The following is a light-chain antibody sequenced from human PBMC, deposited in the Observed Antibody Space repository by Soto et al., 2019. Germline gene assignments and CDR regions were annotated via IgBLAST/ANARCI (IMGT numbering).Light chain of an antibody. CDR2: EVS. CDR1: SRDVGGYNY. CDR3: SSYTSSSTLV. V-gene: IGLV2-14*01. Sequence: QSVLTQPASVSGSPGQSSTISCTGTSRDVGGYNYVSWYQQHPGKAPKLMIYEVSNRPSGVSNRFSGSKSGNTASLTISGLQAEDEADHYCSSYTSSSTLVFGGGTKLTVL. J-gene: IGLJ2*01.